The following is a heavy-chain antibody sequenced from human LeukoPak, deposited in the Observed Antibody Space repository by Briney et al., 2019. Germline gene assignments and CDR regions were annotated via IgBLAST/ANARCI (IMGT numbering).Heavy chain of an antibody. J-gene: IGHJ2*01. Sequence: SETLSLTCTVSGGSISSYYWSWIRQPPGKGLEWIGYIYYSGSTNYNPSLKSRVTISVDTSKNQFSLKLSSVTAADTAVYYCARFGRASLTVVTPPYWYFDLWGRGTLVTVSS. V-gene: IGHV4-59*01. D-gene: IGHD4-23*01. CDR1: GGSISSYY. CDR2: IYYSGST. CDR3: ARFGRASLTVVTPPYWYFDL.